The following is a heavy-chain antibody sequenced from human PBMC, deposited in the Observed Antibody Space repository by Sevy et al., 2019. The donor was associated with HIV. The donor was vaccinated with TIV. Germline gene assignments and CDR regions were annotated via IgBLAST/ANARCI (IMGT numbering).Heavy chain of an antibody. J-gene: IGHJ2*01. CDR3: PRGGLNWYFDL. CDR2: ISSSSSYI. CDR1: GFTFSSYS. D-gene: IGHD3-16*01. Sequence: GGSLRLSCAASGFTFSSYSMSWVRQAPGKGLEWVSSISSSSSYIYYADSVKGRFTISRDNAKNSLYLQMNSLRAEDTAVYYCPRGGLNWYFDLWGRGTLVTVSS. V-gene: IGHV3-21*01.